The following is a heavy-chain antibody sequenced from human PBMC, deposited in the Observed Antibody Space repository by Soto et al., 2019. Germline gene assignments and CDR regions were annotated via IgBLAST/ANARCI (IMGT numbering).Heavy chain of an antibody. V-gene: IGHV5-10-1*01. CDR3: ARLQSPTGYYTRGFDY. Sequence: ESLKISFKGSGYSFTSYWISWVRQMPGKGLEWMGRIDPSDSYTNYSPSFQGHVTISADKSISTAYLQWSSLKASDTAMYYCARLQSPTGYYTRGFDYWGQGTLVTVSS. CDR2: IDPSDSYT. CDR1: GYSFTSYW. D-gene: IGHD3-9*01. J-gene: IGHJ4*02.